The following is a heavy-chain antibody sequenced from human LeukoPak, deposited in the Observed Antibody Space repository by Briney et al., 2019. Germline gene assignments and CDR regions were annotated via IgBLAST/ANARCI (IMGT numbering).Heavy chain of an antibody. J-gene: IGHJ4*02. D-gene: IGHD6-6*01. V-gene: IGHV4-34*01. CDR1: GFIFSSYS. Sequence: PGGSLRLSCAASGFIFSSYSMSWIRQPPGKGLEWIGEINHSGSTNYNPSLKSRVTISVDTSKNQFSLKLSSMTAADTAVYYCARVSSSSQNGDYWGQGTLVTVSS. CDR3: ARVSSSSQNGDY. CDR2: INHSGST.